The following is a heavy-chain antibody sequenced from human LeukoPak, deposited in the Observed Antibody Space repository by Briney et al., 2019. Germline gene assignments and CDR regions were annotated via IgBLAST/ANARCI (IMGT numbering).Heavy chain of an antibody. Sequence: SVKVSCKASGGTFSSYAISWVRQAPGQGLEWMGRIIPILGIANYAQKFQGRVTVTADKSTSTAYTELSSLRSEDTAVYYCARPMEYDFWSGPTPTFDIWGQGTMVTVSS. J-gene: IGHJ3*02. CDR1: GGTFSSYA. D-gene: IGHD3-3*01. CDR3: ARPMEYDFWSGPTPTFDI. V-gene: IGHV1-69*04. CDR2: IIPILGIA.